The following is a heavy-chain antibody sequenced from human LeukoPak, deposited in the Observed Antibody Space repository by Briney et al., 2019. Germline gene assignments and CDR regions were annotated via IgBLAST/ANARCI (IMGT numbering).Heavy chain of an antibody. J-gene: IGHJ4*02. V-gene: IGHV1-2*02. CDR3: ASNIVVADRGLDY. Sequence: ASVKLSCKAAGSTFTGYYMLWGRQAPGHGLEWMGWINPNSGGTNYAQKFQGRVTMTRDTSISTAYMELSRLRSDDTAVYYRASNIVVADRGLDYWGQGTLVTVSS. CDR1: GSTFTGYY. CDR2: INPNSGGT. D-gene: IGHD3-22*01.